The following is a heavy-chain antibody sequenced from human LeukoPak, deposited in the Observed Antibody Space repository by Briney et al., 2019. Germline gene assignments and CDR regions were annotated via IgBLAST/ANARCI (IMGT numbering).Heavy chain of an antibody. CDR1: GFTFSSYS. Sequence: PGGSLRLSCAASGFTFSSYSMNWVRQAPGEGLGWVSYISSSSSTIYYADSVKGRFTISRDNAKNSLYLQMNSLRDENTAVYYCARESGILTGYPDYWGQGTLVTVSS. V-gene: IGHV3-48*02. D-gene: IGHD3-9*01. CDR3: ARESGILTGYPDY. CDR2: ISSSSSTI. J-gene: IGHJ4*02.